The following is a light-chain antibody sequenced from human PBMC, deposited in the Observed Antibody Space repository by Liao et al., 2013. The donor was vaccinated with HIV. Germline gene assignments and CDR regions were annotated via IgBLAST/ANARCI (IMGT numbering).Light chain of an antibody. V-gene: IGLV3-16*01. CDR2: QNS. Sequence: SYELTQPPSVSVSPGQTARITCSGDHLGDKSASWFQQKPGQSPVLLIYQNSRRPSGIPERFSGSSSGTTVTLTISGVQAEDEGDYYCLSVDSSGSFLVVGGGTKLTVL. J-gene: IGLJ3*02. CDR1: HLGDKS. CDR3: LSVDSSGSFLV.